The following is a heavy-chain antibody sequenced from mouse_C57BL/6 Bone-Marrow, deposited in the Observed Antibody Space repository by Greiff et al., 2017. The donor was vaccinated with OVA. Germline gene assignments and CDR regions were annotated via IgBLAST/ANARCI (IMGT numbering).Heavy chain of an antibody. Sequence: EVQLQQSGPELVKPGASVKIPCKASGYTFTDYNMDWVKQSHGKSLEWIGDINPNNGGTIYNQKFKGKATLTVDKSSSTAYMELRSLTSEDTAVYYCARCSYGIHYYAMDYWGQGTSVTVSS. D-gene: IGHD2-1*01. V-gene: IGHV1-18*01. J-gene: IGHJ4*01. CDR3: ARCSYGIHYYAMDY. CDR2: INPNNGGT. CDR1: GYTFTDYN.